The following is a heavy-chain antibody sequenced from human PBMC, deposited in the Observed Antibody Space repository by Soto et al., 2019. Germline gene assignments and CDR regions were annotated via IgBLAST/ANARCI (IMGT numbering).Heavy chain of an antibody. CDR2: IYSGGYT. V-gene: IGHV3-53*01. CDR3: ATRAGGGGY. D-gene: IGHD3-10*01. J-gene: IGHJ4*02. CDR1: GFTVSNNY. Sequence: EVQLVESGGGLIQPGGSLRLSCAVSGFTVSNNYMSWVRQAPGKGLEGVSVIYSGGYTAYGDSVKGRFTISRDNSKNTLKLKRKGLGAGHRGFYYCATRAGGGGYWGQGTLVTVSS.